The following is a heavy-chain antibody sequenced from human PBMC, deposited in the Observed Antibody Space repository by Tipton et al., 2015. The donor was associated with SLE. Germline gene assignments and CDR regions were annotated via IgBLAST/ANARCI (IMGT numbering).Heavy chain of an antibody. J-gene: IGHJ4*02. CDR1: GGSVSSNPHY. Sequence: TLSLTCTVSGGSVSSNPHYWSWIRQPPGKGLEWIGDIHYTVSTNYNPSLKSRVTISVDTSKNQFSLKLSSVTAADTAVYYCARVPLTIFGVIIVYYFDYWGQGTLVTVSS. CDR3: ARVPLTIFGVIIVYYFDY. V-gene: IGHV4-61*01. D-gene: IGHD3-3*01. CDR2: IHYTVST.